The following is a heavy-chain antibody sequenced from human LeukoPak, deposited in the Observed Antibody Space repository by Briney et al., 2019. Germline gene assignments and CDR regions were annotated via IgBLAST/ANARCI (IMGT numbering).Heavy chain of an antibody. J-gene: IGHJ4*02. D-gene: IGHD3-22*01. Sequence: GGSLRLSCAASGFTISSYSMNWVRQAPGKGLEWVSSISSSSSYIYYADSVKGRFTISRDNAKNSLYLQMNSLRAEDTAVYYCASYSSGYYYDYWGQGTLVTVSS. V-gene: IGHV3-21*01. CDR2: ISSSSSYI. CDR1: GFTISSYS. CDR3: ASYSSGYYYDY.